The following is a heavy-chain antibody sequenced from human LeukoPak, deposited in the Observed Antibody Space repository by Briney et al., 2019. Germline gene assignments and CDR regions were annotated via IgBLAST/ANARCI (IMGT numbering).Heavy chain of an antibody. D-gene: IGHD7-27*01. Sequence: ASVKVSCKASGYTFTGYYMHWVRQATGQGLEWMGWMSPNSGDTGYAQKFQGRVTMTSDSSISTAYMELSSLRSEDTAIYYCVRTPPNWGFDYWGQGTLVTVSS. CDR1: GYTFTGYY. J-gene: IGHJ4*02. CDR2: MSPNSGDT. CDR3: VRTPPNWGFDY. V-gene: IGHV1-8*02.